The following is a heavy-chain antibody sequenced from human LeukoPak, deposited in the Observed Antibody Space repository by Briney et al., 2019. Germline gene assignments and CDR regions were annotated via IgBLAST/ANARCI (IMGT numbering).Heavy chain of an antibody. V-gene: IGHV3-48*02. Sequence: PGGSLRLSCAASGFTFSTYSMNWVRQAPGKGLEWVSCITSSSRTIYYADSVKGRFTISRDNAKNSLYLQMNRLRDEDTAVYYCTRDSSGLGSAFDIWGQGTVVTVSS. CDR1: GFTFSTYS. D-gene: IGHD3-10*01. J-gene: IGHJ3*02. CDR2: ITSSSRTI. CDR3: TRDSSGLGSAFDI.